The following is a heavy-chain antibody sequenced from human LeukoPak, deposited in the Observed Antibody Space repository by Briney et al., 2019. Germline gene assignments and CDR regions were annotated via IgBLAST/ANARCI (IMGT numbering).Heavy chain of an antibody. J-gene: IGHJ4*02. CDR3: ARDAGEEWRGFDY. CDR2: ISYDGSNK. D-gene: IGHD3-10*01. CDR1: GFTFSSYA. V-gene: IGHV3-30-3*01. Sequence: GGSLRLSCAASGFTFSSYAMHWVRQAPGKGLEWVAVISYDGSNKYYADSVKGRFTISRDNSKNTLYLQMNSLRAEDTAVYYCARDAGEEWRGFDYWGQGTLVTVSS.